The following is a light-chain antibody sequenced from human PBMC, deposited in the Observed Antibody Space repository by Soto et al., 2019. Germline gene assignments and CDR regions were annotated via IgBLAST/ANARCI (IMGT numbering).Light chain of an antibody. CDR1: SSNIGSGYD. V-gene: IGLV1-40*01. J-gene: IGLJ3*02. Sequence: QSVLTQPPSVSAAPGPRVTISCTESSSNIGSGYDGHWYQQLPGTAPKLIIYGNSNRPSGVPDRFSGSKSGTSASLSITRLQAEDEADYYCQSYDSSLSGWVFGGGTKLTVL. CDR3: QSYDSSLSGWV. CDR2: GNS.